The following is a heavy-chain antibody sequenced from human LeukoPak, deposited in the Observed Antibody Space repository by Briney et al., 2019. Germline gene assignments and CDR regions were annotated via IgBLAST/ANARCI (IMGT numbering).Heavy chain of an antibody. CDR2: ISGSGGST. Sequence: PGGSLRLSCAASGFTFSSYAMSWVRQAPGKGLEWVSAISGSGGSTYYADSVKGRFTISRDNSKNTLYLQMNSLRAEDTAVYYCARESHDYVWGSYRYVGQELNFDYWGQGTLVTVSS. CDR1: GFTFSSYA. CDR3: ARESHDYVWGSYRYVGQELNFDY. J-gene: IGHJ4*02. D-gene: IGHD3-16*02. V-gene: IGHV3-23*01.